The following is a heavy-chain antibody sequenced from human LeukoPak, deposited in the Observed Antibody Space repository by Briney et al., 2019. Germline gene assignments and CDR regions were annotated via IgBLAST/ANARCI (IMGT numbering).Heavy chain of an antibody. CDR3: ARHRWEGFPSAFDI. J-gene: IGHJ3*02. Sequence: SETLSLTCAVSGYSISSDYYWGWIRQPPGKGLEWIGSIYHSGSTYHNPSLKSRVTISADMSKNHFSLKLSSATATDTAVYYCARHRWEGFPSAFDIWGQGTMVTVSS. CDR1: GYSISSDYY. V-gene: IGHV4-38-2*01. CDR2: IYHSGST. D-gene: IGHD1-26*01.